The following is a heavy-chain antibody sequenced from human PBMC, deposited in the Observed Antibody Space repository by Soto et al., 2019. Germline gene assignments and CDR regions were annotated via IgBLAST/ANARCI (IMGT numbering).Heavy chain of an antibody. CDR3: TKEKSVMYSGYNAFDI. CDR2: ISSSGTI. CDR1: GFTFSSYE. V-gene: IGHV3-48*03. D-gene: IGHD5-12*01. Sequence: GGSLRLSCSASGFTFSSYEMDWVRQAPGKGLGWVAYISSSGTILYGDSVKGRFTISRDNADNSLYLQLNSLTAEDTAVYYCTKEKSVMYSGYNAFDIWGRGTMVTVS. J-gene: IGHJ3*02.